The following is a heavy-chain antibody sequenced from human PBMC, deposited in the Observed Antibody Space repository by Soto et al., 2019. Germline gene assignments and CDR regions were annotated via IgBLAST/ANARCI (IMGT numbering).Heavy chain of an antibody. CDR2: ISAGT. CDR3: AVRTYSANYSYFNY. CDR1: GFTVSSYA. Sequence: EVQLLESGGDLVQAGGSLRLSCAASGFTVSSYALTWVRQAPGKGLEWVSGISAGTYYADSVKGRFTISRDTSKHSLYLQMNSLRAEATAVYYCAVRTYSANYSYFNYWGQGTLVTFSS. D-gene: IGHD5-12*01. V-gene: IGHV3-23*01. J-gene: IGHJ4*02.